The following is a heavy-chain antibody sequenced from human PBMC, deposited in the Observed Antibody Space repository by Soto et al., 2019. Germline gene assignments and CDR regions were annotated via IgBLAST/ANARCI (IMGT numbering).Heavy chain of an antibody. J-gene: IGHJ3*02. CDR3: DRGRGGTYDALEI. D-gene: IGHD1-26*01. CDR2: IYYSGTT. CDR1: SGSIGTYF. V-gene: IGHV4-59*01. Sequence: QVQLRESGPGLVKPSETLSLTCTVSSGSIGTYFWRWIRQPPGKGLEWIGYIYYSGTTNYNPSLKSRVTIFLDTSKNLFSLRLSSVTAADTAVYYCDRGRGGTYDALEIWGQGTLVTVSS.